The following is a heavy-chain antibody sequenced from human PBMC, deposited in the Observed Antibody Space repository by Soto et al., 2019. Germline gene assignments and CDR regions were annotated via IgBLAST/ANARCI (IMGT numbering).Heavy chain of an antibody. J-gene: IGHJ4*02. V-gene: IGHV4-4*02. CDR3: VRRQWPPNFDY. D-gene: IGHD6-19*01. CDR2: IFHSGSI. CDR1: GGSISNGNW. Sequence: QVQLQESGPGLVKPSGTLSLTCAVSGGSISNGNWWSWVRQSPGKGLEWIGEIFHSGSIKYNPSLKSRVTISVDTSKNQFSLNLTSVTAADTAVYYCVRRQWPPNFDYWGQGSLVTVSS.